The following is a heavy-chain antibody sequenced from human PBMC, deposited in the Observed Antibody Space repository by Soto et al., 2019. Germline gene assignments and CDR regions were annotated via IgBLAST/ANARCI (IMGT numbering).Heavy chain of an antibody. J-gene: IGHJ4*02. CDR1: GDSISSRIYY. CDR3: ARQRTSVVTQAYFDV. Sequence: ASETMSVTCPVTGDSISSRIYYWGWNRQPPGKGLEWIGSIYYSGSTYNNPSLRSRVSMSIDTSKDQFSLKLKSVTAADTALYFCARQRTSVVTQAYFDVWGPGSLVTVPQ. CDR2: IYYSGST. V-gene: IGHV4-39*01. D-gene: IGHD2-21*02.